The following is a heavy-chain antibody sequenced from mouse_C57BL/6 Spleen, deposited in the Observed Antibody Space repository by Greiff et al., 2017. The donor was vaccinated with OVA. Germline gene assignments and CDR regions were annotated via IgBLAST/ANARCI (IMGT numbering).Heavy chain of an antibody. J-gene: IGHJ2*01. CDR2: IRNKANGYTT. D-gene: IGHD2-1*01. CDR3: ARYHYGNYFDY. CDR1: GFTFTDYY. Sequence: EVHLVESGGGLVQPGGSLSLSCAASGFTFTDYYMSWVRQPPGKALEWLGFIRNKANGYTTEYSASVKGRFTISRDNSQSILYLQMNALSAEDSATYYCARYHYGNYFDYWGQGTTLTVSS. V-gene: IGHV7-3*01.